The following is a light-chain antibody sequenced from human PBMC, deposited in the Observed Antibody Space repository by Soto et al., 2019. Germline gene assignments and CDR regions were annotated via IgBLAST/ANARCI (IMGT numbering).Light chain of an antibody. Sequence: DIQLTQSPSFLSASVGDRVTITCRASQVVSSYLAWYQQKPGKAPKPLIYAASTLKSGVPSRFSGSGSGTEFTLTISSLQPEDFATYYCQHLDGYPRTFGQGTKVEIK. CDR2: AAS. CDR1: QVVSSY. CDR3: QHLDGYPRT. J-gene: IGKJ1*01. V-gene: IGKV1-9*01.